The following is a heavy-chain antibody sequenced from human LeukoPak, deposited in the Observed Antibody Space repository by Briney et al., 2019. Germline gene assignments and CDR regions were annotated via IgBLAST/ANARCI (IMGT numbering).Heavy chain of an antibody. J-gene: IGHJ4*02. CDR3: ATAVVPAALEYFDY. CDR1: GYTLTELS. CDR2: FDPEDGET. Sequence: ALVKASCKVSGYTLTELSMHWVRQAPGKGLEWMGGFDPEDGETIYAQKFQGRVTMTEDTSTDTAYMELSSLRSEDTAVYYCATAVVPAALEYFDYWGQGTLVTVSS. V-gene: IGHV1-24*01. D-gene: IGHD2-2*01.